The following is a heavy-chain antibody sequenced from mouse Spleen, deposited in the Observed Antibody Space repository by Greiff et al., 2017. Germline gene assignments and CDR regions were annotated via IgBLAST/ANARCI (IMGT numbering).Heavy chain of an antibody. CDR2: IYPGSGNT. Sequence: VQLQQSGAELVRPGASVKLSCKASGYTFTDYYITWVKQRPGQGLEWIARIYPGSGNTYYNEKFKGKATLTAEKSSSTAYMQLSSLTSEDSAVYFCASIYDYDGGFAYWGQGTLVTVSA. V-gene: IGHV1-76*01. J-gene: IGHJ3*01. CDR3: ASIYDYDGGFAY. CDR1: GYTFTDYY. D-gene: IGHD2-4*01.